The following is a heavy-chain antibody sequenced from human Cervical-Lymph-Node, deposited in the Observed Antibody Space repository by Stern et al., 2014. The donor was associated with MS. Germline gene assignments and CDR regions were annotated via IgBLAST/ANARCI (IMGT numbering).Heavy chain of an antibody. J-gene: IGHJ4*02. V-gene: IGHV2-5*02. CDR1: GFSLSTSGVG. D-gene: IGHD2-15*01. CDR3: AHSRVKYCRGGTCYSSLFDY. CDR2: LYWDDDK. Sequence: QVTLKESGPTLVKPTQTLTLTCTFSGFSLSTSGVGVGWIRQPPGKALEWLALLYWDDDKLDRPSLKNRLTITNDTSKNQVVLTMTNVDPVDTATYYCAHSRVKYCRGGTCYSSLFDYWGQGTLVTVSS.